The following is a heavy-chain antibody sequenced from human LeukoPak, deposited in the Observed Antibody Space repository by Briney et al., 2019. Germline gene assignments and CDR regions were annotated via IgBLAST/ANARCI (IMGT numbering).Heavy chain of an antibody. D-gene: IGHD3-16*01. CDR1: GYTFTGYY. J-gene: IGHJ4*02. V-gene: IGHV1-2*02. Sequence: ASVKVSCKASGYTFTGYYMHWVRQAPGQGLEWMGEINPNSGDTKYSQKFQGRVTMTRDTSIRTAYMELTRLRSDDTAVYYCATQRGSYLWGTDFDYWGQGTLVTVSS. CDR3: ATQRGSYLWGTDFDY. CDR2: INPNSGDT.